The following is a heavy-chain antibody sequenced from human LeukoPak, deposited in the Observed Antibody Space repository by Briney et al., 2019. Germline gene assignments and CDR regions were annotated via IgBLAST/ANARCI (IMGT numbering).Heavy chain of an antibody. V-gene: IGHV4-59*08. CDR2: IYYTGGT. CDR1: GGSIGSDY. D-gene: IGHD6-19*01. CDR3: AKYGNSGWVIDN. Sequence: SETLSLTCTVSGGSIGSDYWTWIRQPPGKGLEHIGYIYYTGGTNYNPSLKSRVTISVDTSKNQFSLKLSSVTAADTAVYFCAKYGNSGWVIDNWGQGTLVTVSS. J-gene: IGHJ4*02.